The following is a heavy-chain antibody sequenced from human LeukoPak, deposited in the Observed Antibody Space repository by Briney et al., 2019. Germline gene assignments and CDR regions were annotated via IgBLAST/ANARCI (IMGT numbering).Heavy chain of an antibody. V-gene: IGHV4-38-2*02. CDR3: ARVGDYALKD. D-gene: IGHD3-16*01. CDR1: GDSINSGYY. CDR2: MYHSGDT. J-gene: IGHJ4*02. Sequence: PSETLSLTCTVSGDSINSGYYWAWIRQPPGKGLEWIGSMYHSGDTYYNPSLKSRLTISVDTSKNQFFMKLYSGTAADTAVYYCARVGDYALKDWGQGTLVTVSS.